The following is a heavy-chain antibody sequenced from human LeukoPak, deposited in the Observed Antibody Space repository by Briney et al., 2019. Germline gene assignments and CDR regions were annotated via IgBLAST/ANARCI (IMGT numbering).Heavy chain of an antibody. Sequence: GGSLRLSCVASEFTFSSYWMSWVRQAPGKGLEWVANINQDGSEKYYVDSVKGRFTISRDNAKNSLYLQMNSLRAEDTAVYYCARDKVMITFGGVIAKDAFDIWGQGTMVTVSS. V-gene: IGHV3-7*01. CDR1: EFTFSSYW. CDR2: INQDGSEK. J-gene: IGHJ3*02. CDR3: ARDKVMITFGGVIAKDAFDI. D-gene: IGHD3-16*02.